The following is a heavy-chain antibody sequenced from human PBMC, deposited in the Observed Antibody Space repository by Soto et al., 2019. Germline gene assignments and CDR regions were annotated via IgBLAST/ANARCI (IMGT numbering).Heavy chain of an antibody. D-gene: IGHD3-22*01. V-gene: IGHV1-18*04. CDR2: ISAYNGNT. Sequence: ASLQVSCEASGYTLTRYGIFCVRQANGQGLEWMGWISAYNGNTNYAQKLQGRVTMTTDTSTSTAYMELRSLRSDDTAVYYCARSYYDSSGYLGAHAFDIWGQGTMVNGSS. J-gene: IGHJ3*02. CDR1: GYTLTRYG. CDR3: ARSYYDSSGYLGAHAFDI.